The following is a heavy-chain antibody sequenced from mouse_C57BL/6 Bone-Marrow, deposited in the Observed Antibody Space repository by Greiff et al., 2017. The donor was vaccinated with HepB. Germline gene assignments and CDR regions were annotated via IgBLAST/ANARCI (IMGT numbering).Heavy chain of an antibody. D-gene: IGHD1-1*01. CDR2: ISSGGSYT. CDR1: GFTFSSYG. J-gene: IGHJ3*01. V-gene: IGHV5-6*01. Sequence: EVQVVESGGDLVKPGGSLKLSCAASGFTFSSYGMSWVRQTPDKRLEWVATISSGGSYTYYPDSVKGRFTISRDNAKNTLYLQMSSLKSEDTAMYYCARPNITTVVSYWGQGTLVTVSA. CDR3: ARPNITTVVSY.